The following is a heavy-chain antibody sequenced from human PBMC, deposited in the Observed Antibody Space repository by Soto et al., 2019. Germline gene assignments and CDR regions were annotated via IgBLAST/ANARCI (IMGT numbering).Heavy chain of an antibody. CDR3: ATTYCSGGYCFSSEY. CDR1: GITFRSYS. D-gene: IGHD2-15*01. Sequence: PGGSLRLSCAASGITFRSYSMSWVRQVPGKGLEWVSSITSDSSDIYYADSVKGRFTISRDNGENSLYLQMTSLGAEDTGVYYCATTYCSGGYCFSSEYWGQGVLVTVSS. CDR2: ITSDSSDI. J-gene: IGHJ4*02. V-gene: IGHV3-21*01.